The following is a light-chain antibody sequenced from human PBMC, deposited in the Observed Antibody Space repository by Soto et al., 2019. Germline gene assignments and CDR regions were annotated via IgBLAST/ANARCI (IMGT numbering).Light chain of an antibody. Sequence: DIVMTQSPESLAVSLGERATINCKSSQSVLYSSNNLNYLAWYQQKPGQPPKQLIYWASTRESGVPDRFSGSGSGTDFTLTISSLQAEDVAIYYCQQYYSSPYTFVQGTKLEIK. CDR3: QQYYSSPYT. V-gene: IGKV4-1*01. CDR2: WAS. CDR1: QSVLYSSNNLNY. J-gene: IGKJ2*01.